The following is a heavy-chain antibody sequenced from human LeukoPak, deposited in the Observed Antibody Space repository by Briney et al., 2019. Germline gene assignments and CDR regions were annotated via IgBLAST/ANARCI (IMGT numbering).Heavy chain of an antibody. D-gene: IGHD3-22*01. CDR2: IYPSDSDT. Sequence: GESLKISCKASGYSFTSYWIAWVRQMPGKGLEWMGIIYPSDSDTRYSPSFQGQVTISADKYISTAFLQWSSLKASDTAMYYCARAYYFSFEYWGQGALVTVSS. J-gene: IGHJ4*02. CDR1: GYSFTSYW. CDR3: ARAYYFSFEY. V-gene: IGHV5-51*01.